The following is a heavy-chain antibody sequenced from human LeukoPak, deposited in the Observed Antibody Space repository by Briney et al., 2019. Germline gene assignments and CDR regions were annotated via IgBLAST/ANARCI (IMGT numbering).Heavy chain of an antibody. Sequence: HAGGSLRLSCAASGFTFSSYWMHWVRQGPGKGLVWVSRINSDGSSTSYADSVKGRFTISRDNAKNTLYLQMNSLRAEDTAVYYCARDHLYCSGGYCYFDYWGQGTLVTVSS. V-gene: IGHV3-74*01. CDR1: GFTFSSYW. CDR3: ARDHLYCSGGYCYFDY. J-gene: IGHJ4*02. CDR2: INSDGSST. D-gene: IGHD2-15*01.